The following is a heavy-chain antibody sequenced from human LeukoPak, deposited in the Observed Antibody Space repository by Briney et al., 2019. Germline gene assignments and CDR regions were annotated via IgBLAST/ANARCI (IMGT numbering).Heavy chain of an antibody. Sequence: ASVKVSCKASGYTFTSYGISWVRQAPGQGLEWMGWISAYNGNTNYAQKLQGRVTMTTDTSTSTAYMELRSLRSEDTAVYYCARDHYSSFVHYFDYWGQGTLVTVSS. D-gene: IGHD4-11*01. CDR2: ISAYNGNT. CDR1: GYTFTSYG. CDR3: ARDHYSSFVHYFDY. V-gene: IGHV1-18*01. J-gene: IGHJ4*02.